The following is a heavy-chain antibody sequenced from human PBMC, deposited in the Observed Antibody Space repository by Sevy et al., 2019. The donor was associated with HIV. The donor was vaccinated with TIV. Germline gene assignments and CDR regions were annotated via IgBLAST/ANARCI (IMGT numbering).Heavy chain of an antibody. CDR1: GFTFSSYA. Sequence: GGSLRLSCAASGFTFSSYAMSWVRQAPGKGLEWVSAISGSGGSTYYADSVKGRFTISRDNSKTTLYLQMNSLRAEDTAVYYCAKDRRDIVATITGFDYWGQGTLVTVSS. D-gene: IGHD5-12*01. J-gene: IGHJ4*02. CDR3: AKDRRDIVATITGFDY. V-gene: IGHV3-23*01. CDR2: ISGSGGST.